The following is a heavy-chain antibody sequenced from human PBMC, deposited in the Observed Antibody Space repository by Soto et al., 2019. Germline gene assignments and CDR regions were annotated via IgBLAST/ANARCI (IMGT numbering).Heavy chain of an antibody. Sequence: QVQLVQSGAEVKKPGSSVKVSCNPSGGTFSSYTVSWVRQAPGQGLEWMGGIVPIFGTPNSAQRFQGRGRMTADETTSTAYMEVSSRTFEDTAVDVGAAEIRATRAKGYWGQGTLVIVSS. CDR3: AAEIRATRAKGY. CDR2: IVPIFGTP. V-gene: IGHV1-69*12. CDR1: GGTFSSYT. D-gene: IGHD1-1*01. J-gene: IGHJ4*02.